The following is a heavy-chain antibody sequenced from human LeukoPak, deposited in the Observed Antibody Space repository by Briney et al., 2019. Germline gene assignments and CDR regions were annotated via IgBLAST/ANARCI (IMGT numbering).Heavy chain of an antibody. V-gene: IGHV5-51*01. CDR2: IYQGDSET. D-gene: IGHD6-19*01. CDR1: GYCFTSYW. CDR3: ARQVAVAEDFDY. J-gene: IGHJ4*02. Sequence: GAPLKISFKCSGYCFTSYWSGWVRQMPGKDLGWLGIIYQGDSETRYSPSFQGQVTSSAYKSISTAYLQWSSLKASDTAMYYCARQVAVAEDFDYWGQGTLVTVSS.